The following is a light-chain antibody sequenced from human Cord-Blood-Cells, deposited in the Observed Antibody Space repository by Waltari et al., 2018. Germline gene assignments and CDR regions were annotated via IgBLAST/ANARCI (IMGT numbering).Light chain of an antibody. CDR1: ALPKKY. J-gene: IGLJ3*02. Sequence: SYELTQPPSVSVSLGQMARITCSGEALPKKYAYWYQQKPGQFPVLVIYKDSERPSGIPERFSGSSSGTIVTLTISGVQAEDEADYYCISADSSGTYRVFGGGTKLTVL. V-gene: IGLV3-16*01. CDR3: ISADSSGTYRV. CDR2: KDS.